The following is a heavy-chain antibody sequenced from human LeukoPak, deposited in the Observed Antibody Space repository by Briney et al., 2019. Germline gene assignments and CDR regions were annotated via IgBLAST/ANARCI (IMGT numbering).Heavy chain of an antibody. CDR2: IYTSGST. V-gene: IGHV4-61*02. Sequence: SQTLSLTCTVSGGSISSGSYYWSWIRQPAGKGLEWIGRIYTSGSTNYNPSLESRVTISVDTSKNQFSLKLSSVTAADTAVYYCARDGVTVTTLDAFDIWGQGTMVTVSS. J-gene: IGHJ3*02. CDR3: ARDGVTVTTLDAFDI. CDR1: GGSISSGSYY. D-gene: IGHD4-17*01.